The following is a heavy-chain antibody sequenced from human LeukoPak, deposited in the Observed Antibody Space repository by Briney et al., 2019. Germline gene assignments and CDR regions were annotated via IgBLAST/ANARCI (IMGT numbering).Heavy chain of an antibody. CDR1: GGSISSGDYY. CDR3: ARDARGYCSSTGCYEDYGMDV. J-gene: IGHJ6*04. CDR2: IYYSGST. V-gene: IGHV4-30-4*01. D-gene: IGHD2-2*01. Sequence: TQTLSLTCTVSGGSISSGDYYWSWIRQPPGKGLEWIGYIYYSGSTYYNPSLKSRVTISVDTSKNQFSLKLSSVTAADTAVYYCARDARGYCSSTGCYEDYGMDVWGKGTTVTVSS.